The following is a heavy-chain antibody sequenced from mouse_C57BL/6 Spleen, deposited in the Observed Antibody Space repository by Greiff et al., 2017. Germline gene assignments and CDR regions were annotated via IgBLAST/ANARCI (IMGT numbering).Heavy chain of an antibody. CDR1: GYAFTNYL. V-gene: IGHV1-54*01. CDR3: ARHVYYYAMDY. CDR2: INPGSGGT. J-gene: IGHJ4*01. Sequence: QVQLKQSGAELVRPGTSVKVSCKASGYAFTNYLIEWVKQRPGPGLEWIGVINPGSGGTNYNEKFKGKATLTADKSSSTAYMQLSSLTSEDSAVYFCARHVYYYAMDYWGQGTSVTVSS.